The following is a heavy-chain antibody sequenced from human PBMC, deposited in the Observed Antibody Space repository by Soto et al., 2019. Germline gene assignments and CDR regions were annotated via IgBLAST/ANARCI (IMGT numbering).Heavy chain of an antibody. CDR3: ARARFSQWSRDYYGLDV. D-gene: IGHD3-3*01. J-gene: IGHJ6*02. Sequence: PSETLSLTCGLSGSLPVGSLSTYFWTWIRQPPGKGLEWIGEINHSGSPNYSPSLRGRVTISRDTSKKQFSLNLSSVTAADTAVYFCARARFSQWSRDYYGLDVWGQGTTVTVSS. V-gene: IGHV4-34*01. CDR2: INHSGSP. CDR1: GSLPVGSLSTYF.